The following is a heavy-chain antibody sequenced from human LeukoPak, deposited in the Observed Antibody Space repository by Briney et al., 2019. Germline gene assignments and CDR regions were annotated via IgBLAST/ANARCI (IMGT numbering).Heavy chain of an antibody. CDR2: ISHSGST. D-gene: IGHD1-26*01. Sequence: TPSETLSLTCTVSGGSISSYYWSWIRQPPGKGLEWIGSISHSGSTYYNPSLKSRITISLDTSNQFSLKLRSVTAADTAFYYCVREGDVLGATIDSWGQGTLVTVSS. J-gene: IGHJ4*02. CDR3: VREGDVLGATIDS. CDR1: GGSISSYY. V-gene: IGHV4-38-2*02.